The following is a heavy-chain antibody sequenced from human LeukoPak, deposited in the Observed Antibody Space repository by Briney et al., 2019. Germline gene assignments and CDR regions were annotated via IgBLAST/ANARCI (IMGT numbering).Heavy chain of an antibody. V-gene: IGHV1-3*01. CDR3: ARGRTYRPPHFDY. J-gene: IGHJ4*02. Sequence: ASVKVSCKASGYTFTSYAMHWVRQAPGQRLEWMGWINAGNGNTKYSQKFQGRVTITRDTSASTAYTELSSLRSEVTAVYYCARGRTYRPPHFDYWGQGTLVTVSS. D-gene: IGHD2-2*01. CDR2: INAGNGNT. CDR1: GYTFTSYA.